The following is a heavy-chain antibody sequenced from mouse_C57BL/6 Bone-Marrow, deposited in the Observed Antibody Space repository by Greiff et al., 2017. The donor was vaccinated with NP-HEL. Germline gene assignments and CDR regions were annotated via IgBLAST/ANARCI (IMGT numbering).Heavy chain of an antibody. V-gene: IGHV3-3*01. Sequence: FPGNKLEYIGYTFYSGITYYNPSLESRTYITRDTSKNQFSLKLSSVTTEDTATYYCARAYGNYEGYYAMDYWGQGTSVTVSS. CDR2: TFYSGIT. D-gene: IGHD2-1*01. CDR3: ARAYGNYEGYYAMDY. J-gene: IGHJ4*01.